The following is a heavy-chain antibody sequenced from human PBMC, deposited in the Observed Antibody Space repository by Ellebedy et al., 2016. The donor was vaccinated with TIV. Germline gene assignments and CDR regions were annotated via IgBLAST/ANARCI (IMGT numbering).Heavy chain of an antibody. CDR3: ARLGYRSSWFDY. CDR2: ISNSGDTT. CDR1: GFTFSCCA. D-gene: IGHD6-13*01. J-gene: IGHJ4*02. V-gene: IGHV3-23*01. Sequence: GESLKISCAASGFTFSCCAMSWVRQTPGKGLEWVSVISNSGDTTYADYVKGRFTISRDNSKDTLFLQMNSLRADDTAVYYCARLGYRSSWFDYWGQGALVTVSS.